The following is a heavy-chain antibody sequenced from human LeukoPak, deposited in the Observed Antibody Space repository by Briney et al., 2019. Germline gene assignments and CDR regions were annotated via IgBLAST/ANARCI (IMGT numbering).Heavy chain of an antibody. J-gene: IGHJ4*02. V-gene: IGHV3-23*01. CDR1: GFTFSSYG. Sequence: GGSLRLSCAASGFTFSSYGMTWVRQAPGKGLEWVSSVTGSGSTTYYADSVKGRFTISRDNSKNTLYLQMNSLRAEDTALYFCADLRDDYSHFRGQGTLVTVSS. CDR3: ADLRDDYSHF. CDR2: VTGSGSTT. D-gene: IGHD4-11*01.